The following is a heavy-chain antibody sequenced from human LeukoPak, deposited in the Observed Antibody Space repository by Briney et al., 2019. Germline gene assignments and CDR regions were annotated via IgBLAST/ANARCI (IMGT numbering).Heavy chain of an antibody. V-gene: IGHV3-23*01. CDR3: AKEEWLGKMNFFDY. CDR2: ISGSGGGDST. D-gene: IGHD6-19*01. Sequence: PGGSLRLSCAASGFTFSIYAMSWVRQAPGKGLELVSSISGSGGGDSTYYADSVKGRFTVSRDSSKNTLYLQMNRLRAEDTAVYYCAKEEWLGKMNFFDYWGQGTLVTVSS. J-gene: IGHJ4*02. CDR1: GFTFSIYA.